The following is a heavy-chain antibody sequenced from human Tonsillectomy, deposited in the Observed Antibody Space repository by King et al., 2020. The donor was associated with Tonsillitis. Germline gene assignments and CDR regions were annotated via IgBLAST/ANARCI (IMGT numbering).Heavy chain of an antibody. Sequence: VQLVESGGGLVKPGGSLRLSCAASGFTFSSYSMNWVRQAPGKGLEWVSSISSSSSYIYYADSVKGRFTISRDNAKNSLYLQMNSLRAEDTAVYYCARDLWRYDFWSGYYAPIDYWGQGTLVTVSS. CDR3: ARDLWRYDFWSGYYAPIDY. V-gene: IGHV3-21*01. D-gene: IGHD3-3*01. CDR2: ISSSSSYI. CDR1: GFTFSSYS. J-gene: IGHJ4*02.